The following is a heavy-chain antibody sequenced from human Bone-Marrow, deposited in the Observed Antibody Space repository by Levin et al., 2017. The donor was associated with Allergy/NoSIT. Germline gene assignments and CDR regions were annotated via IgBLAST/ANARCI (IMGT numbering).Heavy chain of an antibody. CDR3: AKERHNSGSTDAYDI. CDR1: GFIFSDYA. Sequence: GGSLRLSCVASGFIFSDYAMHWVRQSPAKGLEWVAFISYDVRITDYADSVKGRFTISRDTSTGTLYLQMNTLRTDDTGVYFCAKERHNSGSTDAYDIWGQGTKDTVSS. D-gene: IGHD3-10*01. CDR2: ISYDVRIT. V-gene: IGHV3-30*18. J-gene: IGHJ3*02.